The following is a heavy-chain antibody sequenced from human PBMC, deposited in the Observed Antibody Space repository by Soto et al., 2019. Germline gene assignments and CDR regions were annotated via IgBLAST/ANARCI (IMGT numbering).Heavy chain of an antibody. Sequence: EVQLLESGGGLVQPGGSLRLSCAASGFTFSSYAMSWVRQAPGKGLEWVSAISGSGGSTYYADSVKGRFTISRDNSKNTLYLQMNSLGAEDTAVYYCAKDRIMVRGVPPNWGQGTLVTVSS. CDR3: AKDRIMVRGVPPN. V-gene: IGHV3-23*01. D-gene: IGHD3-10*01. J-gene: IGHJ4*02. CDR2: ISGSGGST. CDR1: GFTFSSYA.